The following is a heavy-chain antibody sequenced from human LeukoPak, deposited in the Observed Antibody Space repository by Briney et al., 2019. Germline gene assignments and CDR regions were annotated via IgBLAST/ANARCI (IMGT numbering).Heavy chain of an antibody. CDR3: ARDSRRRDGDKDFDY. D-gene: IGHD5-24*01. CDR1: GFTFSSYW. J-gene: IGHJ4*02. Sequence: PGGSLRLSCGASGFTFSSYWMTWVRQAPGKGLEWVANIKQDGSEKYYVDSVKGRFTISRDNAKNSLYLQMDSLRAEDTAVYYCARDSRRRDGDKDFDYWGQGTRVTVSS. CDR2: IKQDGSEK. V-gene: IGHV3-7*01.